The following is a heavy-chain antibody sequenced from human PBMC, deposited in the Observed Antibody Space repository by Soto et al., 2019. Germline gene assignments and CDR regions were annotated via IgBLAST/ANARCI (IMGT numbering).Heavy chain of an antibody. CDR1: GYSFTSYW. V-gene: IGHV5-51*01. D-gene: IGHD6-19*01. CDR2: IYLSDSDT. CDR3: ARYSSGWPYYFDY. Sequence: GESLKISCKGSGYSFTSYWIAWVRQMPGKGLEWMGIIYLSDSDTRYSPSFQGRVTISADKSISTAYLQWSSLKASDTAMYYCARYSSGWPYYFDYCGQGRLVTVYS. J-gene: IGHJ4*02.